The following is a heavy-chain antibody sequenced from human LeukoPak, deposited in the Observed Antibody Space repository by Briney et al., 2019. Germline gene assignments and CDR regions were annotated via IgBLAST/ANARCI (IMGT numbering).Heavy chain of an antibody. CDR2: ISGSGGST. J-gene: IGHJ4*02. CDR1: GFTFSSYA. D-gene: IGHD6-13*01. V-gene: IGHV3-23*01. Sequence: GGSLRLSCAASGFTFSSYAMSWVRQDPGKGLEWVSAISGSGGSTYYADSVKGRFTISRDNSKNTLYLQMNSLRAEDTAVYYCATYSSSWPAYSYFDYWGQGTLVTVSS. CDR3: ATYSSSWPAYSYFDY.